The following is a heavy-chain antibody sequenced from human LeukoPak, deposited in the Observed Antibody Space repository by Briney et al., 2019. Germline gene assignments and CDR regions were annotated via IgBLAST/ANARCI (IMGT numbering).Heavy chain of an antibody. J-gene: IGHJ4*02. CDR3: ATETIGRHYDY. V-gene: IGHV3-21*01. D-gene: IGHD1-14*01. Sequence: PGGSLRLSCAASGFTFSSCGFNWVRQAPGKGLEWVSSIGPTGTDRYYADSVRGRLTIPRDNAKNSMYLQMDSLRDEDTAVYYCATETIGRHYDYWGQGTLLTVSS. CDR2: IGPTGTDR. CDR1: GFTFSSCG.